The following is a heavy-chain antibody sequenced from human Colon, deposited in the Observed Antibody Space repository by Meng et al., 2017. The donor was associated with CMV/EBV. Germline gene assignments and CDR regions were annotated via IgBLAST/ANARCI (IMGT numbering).Heavy chain of an antibody. J-gene: IGHJ4*02. CDR3: ARVGSTGGLDY. Sequence: SGGASGRPFNESAMHWVRQAPAKGLECVASIRSGGTYIHYADSVKGRFTISRDNAKTSVYLQMDNLTGEDTAIYFCARVGSTGGLDYWGQGTLVTVSS. V-gene: IGHV3-21*01. CDR1: GRPFNESA. CDR2: IRSGGTYI. D-gene: IGHD2-8*02.